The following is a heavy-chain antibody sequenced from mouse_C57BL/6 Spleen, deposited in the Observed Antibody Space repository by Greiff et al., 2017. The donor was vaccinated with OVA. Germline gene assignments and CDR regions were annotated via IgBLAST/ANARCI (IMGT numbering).Heavy chain of an antibody. D-gene: IGHD2-4*01. J-gene: IGHJ2*01. CDR1: GYTFTSYW. Sequence: QVQLQQPGAELVKPGASVKLSCKASGYTFTSYWMHWVKQRPGRGLEWIGRIDPNSGGTKYNEKFKSKATLTVDKPSSTAYMQLSSLTSADAAVYYCARSGVYDYDGGYYFDYWGQGTTLTVSS. CDR2: IDPNSGGT. V-gene: IGHV1-72*01. CDR3: ARSGVYDYDGGYYFDY.